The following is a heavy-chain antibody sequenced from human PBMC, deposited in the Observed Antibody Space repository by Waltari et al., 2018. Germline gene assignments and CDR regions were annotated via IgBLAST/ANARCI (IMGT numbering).Heavy chain of an antibody. CDR2: IKSKTDGGTT. D-gene: IGHD1-1*01. V-gene: IGHV3-15*01. J-gene: IGHJ4*02. CDR3: TRGGTTHY. Sequence: VREAPGKGVGWVGRIKSKTDGGTTDYAATVKGRFTISRDDSKNTLYLQMNSLKTEDTAVYYCTRGGTTHYWGQGTLVTVSS.